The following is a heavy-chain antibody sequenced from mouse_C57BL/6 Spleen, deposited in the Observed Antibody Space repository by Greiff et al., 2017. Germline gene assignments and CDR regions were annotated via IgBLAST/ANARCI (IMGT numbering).Heavy chain of an antibody. CDR2: INPGSGGT. D-gene: IGHD1-1*01. CDR3: ARSGGSRCDY. Sequence: QVQLQQSGAELVRPGTSVKVSCKASGYAFTNYLIEWVKQRPGQGLEWIGVINPGSGGTNYNEKFKGKATLTADKSSSTAYMQLSSLTSEDSAVYLCARSGGSRCDYGAQGTLPTVPS. V-gene: IGHV1-54*01. CDR1: GYAFTNYL. J-gene: IGHJ2*01.